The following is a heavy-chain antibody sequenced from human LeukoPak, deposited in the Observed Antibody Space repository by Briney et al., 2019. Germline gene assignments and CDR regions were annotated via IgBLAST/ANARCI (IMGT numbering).Heavy chain of an antibody. D-gene: IGHD2-21*01. V-gene: IGHV1-2*04. Sequence: ASVKVSCKASGYTFTGYYMHWVRQAPGQGLEWMGWMNPNSGGTNYAQKFQGWVTMTRDTSISTAYMELSRLRSDDTAVYYCARGRRGVHSPSNWFDPWGQGTLVTVSS. CDR3: ARGRRGVHSPSNWFDP. CDR1: GYTFTGYY. J-gene: IGHJ5*02. CDR2: MNPNSGGT.